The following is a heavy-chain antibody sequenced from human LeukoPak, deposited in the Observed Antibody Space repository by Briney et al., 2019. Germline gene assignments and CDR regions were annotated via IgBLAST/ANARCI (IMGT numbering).Heavy chain of an antibody. Sequence: SETLSLTCAVYGGSFSGYYWSWIRQPPGKGLEWIGEINHSGSTNYNPSLKSRVTISVDTSKNQFSLKLSSVTAADTAVYYCARPTRVQQLVGFDYWGQGTLVTVSS. V-gene: IGHV4-34*01. D-gene: IGHD6-13*01. CDR3: ARPTRVQQLVGFDY. J-gene: IGHJ4*02. CDR1: GGSFSGYY. CDR2: INHSGST.